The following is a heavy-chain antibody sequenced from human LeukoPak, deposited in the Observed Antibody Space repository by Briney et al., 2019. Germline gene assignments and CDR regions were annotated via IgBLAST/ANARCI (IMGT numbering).Heavy chain of an antibody. CDR3: ARESGGVDGYNYFDY. CDR2: IIPIFGTA. Sequence: GASVKVSCKASGGTFSSYAISWVRQAPGQGLEWMGGIIPIFGTANYAQKFQGRVTITADESTSTAYMELSSLRSEDTAVYYCARESGGVDGYNYFDYWGQGTLVTVSS. V-gene: IGHV1-69*13. J-gene: IGHJ4*02. CDR1: GGTFSSYA. D-gene: IGHD5-24*01.